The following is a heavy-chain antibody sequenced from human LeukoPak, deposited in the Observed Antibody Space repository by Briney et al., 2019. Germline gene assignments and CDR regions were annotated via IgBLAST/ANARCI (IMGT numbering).Heavy chain of an antibody. CDR3: ASTSVTTGPYCYYYGMDV. D-gene: IGHD4-17*01. CDR2: IYSGGST. V-gene: IGHV3-66*01. Sequence: GGSLRLSCAASGFTVSTTYMSWVRQAPGKGPDWVSVIYSGGSTSSADSVKGRFTISRDNSKNTLYLQMNSLRAEDTAVYYCASTSVTTGPYCYYYGMDVWGQGTTVTVSS. J-gene: IGHJ6*02. CDR1: GFTVSTTY.